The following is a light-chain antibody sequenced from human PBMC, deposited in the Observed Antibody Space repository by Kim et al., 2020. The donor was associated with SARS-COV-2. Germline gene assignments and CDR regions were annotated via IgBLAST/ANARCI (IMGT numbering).Light chain of an antibody. Sequence: QSALTQPASVSGSPGQSITISCTGTSNDIGLYNYVAWYQQHPGKVPKFMIYDVTKRPSGVSNRFSGSESGNTASLTISGLQAEDEADYYCSSYTSSRTVIVGGGTQLTVL. CDR2: DVT. CDR1: SNDIGLYNY. V-gene: IGLV2-14*03. CDR3: SSYTSSRTVI. J-gene: IGLJ2*01.